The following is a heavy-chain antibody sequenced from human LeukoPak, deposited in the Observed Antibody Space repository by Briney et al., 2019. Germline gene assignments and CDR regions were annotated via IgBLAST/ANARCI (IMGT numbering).Heavy chain of an antibody. CDR2: IKQDGSEK. D-gene: IGHD5-18*01. CDR3: ARACVSGYSYGYGSSSYYIDV. Sequence: PGGSLRLSCAASGFTFSSYWMSWVRQAPGKGLEWVANIKQDGSEKYYVDSVKGRFTISRDNAKNTLYLQMNSLRAEDTAVYYCARACVSGYSYGYGSSSYYIDVWGKGTTVTVSS. J-gene: IGHJ6*03. V-gene: IGHV3-7*01. CDR1: GFTFSSYW.